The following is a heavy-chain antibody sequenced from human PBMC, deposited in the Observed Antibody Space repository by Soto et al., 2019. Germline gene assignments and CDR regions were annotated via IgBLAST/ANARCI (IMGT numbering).Heavy chain of an antibody. J-gene: IGHJ4*02. CDR2: ISYDGSNK. D-gene: IGHD6-13*01. Sequence: PGGSLRLSCAASGFTFSSYGMHWVRQAPGKXLEWVAVISYDGSNKYYADSVKGRFTISRDNSKNTLYLQMNSLRAEDTAVYYCAKVGGYSSSWYDTELYYFDYWGQGTLVTVSS. V-gene: IGHV3-30*18. CDR3: AKVGGYSSSWYDTELYYFDY. CDR1: GFTFSSYG.